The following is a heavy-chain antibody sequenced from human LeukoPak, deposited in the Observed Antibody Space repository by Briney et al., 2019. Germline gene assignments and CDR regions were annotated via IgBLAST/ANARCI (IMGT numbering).Heavy chain of an antibody. Sequence: SETLSLTCTGSGVSISSGSYYWSWIRQPAGKGLEWIGRIYTSGSTNYNPPLKSRVTISVDTSKNQFSLRLSSVTAADTAVYYCARGEGAALDYWGQGTLVTVSS. D-gene: IGHD6-6*01. CDR1: GVSISSGSYY. CDR2: IYTSGST. J-gene: IGHJ4*02. V-gene: IGHV4-61*02. CDR3: ARGEGAALDY.